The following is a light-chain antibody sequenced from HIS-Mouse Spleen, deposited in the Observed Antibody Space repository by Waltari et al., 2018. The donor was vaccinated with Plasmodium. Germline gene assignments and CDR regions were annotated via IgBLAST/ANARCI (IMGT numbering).Light chain of an antibody. CDR2: DVS. V-gene: IGLV2-11*01. J-gene: IGLJ2*01. CDR3: SSYAGSNKLV. CDR1: SSDVGGYNY. Sequence: QSALTQPRSVSGSPGQSVTISCTGTSSDVGGYNYVSWYQQHPGKAPKLMIYDVSKRPAGVPDRCSGSKSGNTASLTISGLQAEDEADYYCSSYAGSNKLVFGGGTKLTVL.